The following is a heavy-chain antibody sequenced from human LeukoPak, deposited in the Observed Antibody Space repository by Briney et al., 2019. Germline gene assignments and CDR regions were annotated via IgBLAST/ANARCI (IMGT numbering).Heavy chain of an antibody. CDR3: AKESYVNYYYYYMDV. J-gene: IGHJ6*03. CDR2: ISYDGSNE. CDR1: GFTFSSYV. V-gene: IGHV3-30*04. Sequence: PGRSLRLSCSASGFTFSSYVMHWVRQAPGKGLEWVAIISYDGSNEYYADSVKGRFTISRDNSKNTLYLQMNSLRAADTAVYYCAKESYVNYYYYYMDVWGKGTTVTISS. D-gene: IGHD3-10*02.